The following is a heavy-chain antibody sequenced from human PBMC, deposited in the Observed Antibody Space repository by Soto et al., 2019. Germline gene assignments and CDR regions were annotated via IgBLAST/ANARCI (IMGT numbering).Heavy chain of an antibody. J-gene: IGHJ5*02. V-gene: IGHV3-7*01. CDR1: GFPVSSKY. CDR3: AREVGRSGWFDP. CDR2: IKQDGSEK. Sequence: GGSLRLSCAASGFPVSSKYMSWVRQAPGKGLEWVANIKQDGSEKYYVDSVKGRFTISRDNAKNSLYLQMNSLRAEDTAVYYCAREVGRSGWFDPWGQGTLVTVSS. D-gene: IGHD1-1*01.